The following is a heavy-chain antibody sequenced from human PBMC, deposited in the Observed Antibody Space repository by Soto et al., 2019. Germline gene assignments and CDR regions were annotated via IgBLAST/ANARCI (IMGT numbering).Heavy chain of an antibody. D-gene: IGHD2-15*01. CDR3: ARHIVGVAPIDY. V-gene: IGHV3-11*01. Sequence: QVQLVESGGGLVKPGGSLRLTCAASEFTFSDYYMSWIRQAPGKGLEWVSYISSSGSTTYYADSVKGRFTISRDNAKNSLYLQMNSLRAEDTAVYFWARHIVGVAPIDYWGQGTLVTVSS. J-gene: IGHJ4*02. CDR2: ISSSGSTT. CDR1: EFTFSDYY.